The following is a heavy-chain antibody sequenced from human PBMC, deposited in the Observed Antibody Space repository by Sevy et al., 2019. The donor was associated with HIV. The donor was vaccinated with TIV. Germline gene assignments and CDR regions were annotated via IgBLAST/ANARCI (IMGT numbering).Heavy chain of an antibody. Sequence: GGSLRLSCAASGFTFSSFGMHWVRQAPGKGLEWVSFISYDGSNKKYADSVKGRLTVSRDKSKNRLYLQMNSLRAVDTVVNYCAKDLDYFDSSAGPSSLIYNYYYGLEDWGPGTTVTVSS. CDR3: AKDLDYFDSSAGPSSLIYNYYYGLED. D-gene: IGHD3-22*01. V-gene: IGHV3-30*18. CDR1: GFTFSSFG. CDR2: ISYDGSNK. J-gene: IGHJ6*02.